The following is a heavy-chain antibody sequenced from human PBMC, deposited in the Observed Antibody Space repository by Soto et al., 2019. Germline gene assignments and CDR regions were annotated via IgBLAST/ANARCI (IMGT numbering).Heavy chain of an antibody. J-gene: IGHJ4*02. CDR2: ISYEGRYT. Sequence: QVQLVESGGGVVQPGRSLRLSCVGSGFTFNNYGMHWVRQAPGKGLEWVAVISYEGRYTYSGDSVKGRFTISRDNSKNTVYLQMNSRREEDTAVYFCAKDLGYSASVSYPDFWGQGSLVTVSS. D-gene: IGHD3-10*01. CDR3: AKDLGYSASVSYPDF. V-gene: IGHV3-30*18. CDR1: GFTFNNYG.